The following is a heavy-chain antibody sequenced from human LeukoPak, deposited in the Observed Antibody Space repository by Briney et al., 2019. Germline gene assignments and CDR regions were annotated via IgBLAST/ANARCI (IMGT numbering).Heavy chain of an antibody. CDR2: ISSSSSYI. CDR1: GFTFSSYS. Sequence: GGSLRLSCAASGFTFSSYSMNWVRQAPGKGLEWVSSISSSSSYIYYADSVKGRFTISRDNSKNTLYLQMNSLRPEDTAVYYCARDAEMATTYYFDYWGQGTLVTVSS. J-gene: IGHJ4*02. D-gene: IGHD5-24*01. V-gene: IGHV3-21*01. CDR3: ARDAEMATTYYFDY.